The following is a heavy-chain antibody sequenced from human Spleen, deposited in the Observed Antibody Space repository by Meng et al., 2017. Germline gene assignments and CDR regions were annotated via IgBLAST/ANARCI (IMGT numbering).Heavy chain of an antibody. CDR1: GYSISSGYY. Sequence: SETLSLTCTVSGYSISSGYYWSWIRQPPGKGLEWIGEINHSGSTNYNPSLESRVTMSVDTSKNQFSLKLSSVTAADTAVYYCAREVVSATTDNWFDPWGQGTLVTVSS. D-gene: IGHD2-15*01. CDR2: INHSGST. CDR3: AREVVSATTDNWFDP. J-gene: IGHJ5*02. V-gene: IGHV4-38-2*02.